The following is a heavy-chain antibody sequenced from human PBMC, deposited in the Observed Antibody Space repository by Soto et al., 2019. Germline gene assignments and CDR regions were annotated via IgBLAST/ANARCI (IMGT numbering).Heavy chain of an antibody. V-gene: IGHV1-18*01. CDR3: AREADSSGWYGYYYYYGMDV. CDR2: ISAFNGNT. D-gene: IGHD6-19*01. CDR1: GYTFTSYG. Sequence: GASVKVSCKASGYTFTSYGISWVRQAPGQGLEWMGWISAFNGNTYYAQKLQGRVTMTTDTSTSTAYMELRSLRSDDTAVYYCAREADSSGWYGYYYYYGMDVWGQGTTVTVSS. J-gene: IGHJ6*02.